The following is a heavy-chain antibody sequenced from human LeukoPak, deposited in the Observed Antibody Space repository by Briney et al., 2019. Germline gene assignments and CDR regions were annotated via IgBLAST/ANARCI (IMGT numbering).Heavy chain of an antibody. J-gene: IGHJ5*02. CDR3: AREGPGSGWFDP. CDR2: INPSGGRT. D-gene: IGHD1-26*01. Sequence: ASVKVSCKASGFPFTSYYIHWVRQAPGQGLEWMGIINPSGGRTTYAQKFQGRVTMTRDTSTSTVYMELSSLRSEDTDTAVYYCAREGPGSGWFDPWGQGTLVTVSP. V-gene: IGHV1-46*01. CDR1: GFPFTSYY.